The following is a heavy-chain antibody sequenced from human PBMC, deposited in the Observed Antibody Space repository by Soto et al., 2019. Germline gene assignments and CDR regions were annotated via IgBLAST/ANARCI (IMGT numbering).Heavy chain of an antibody. Sequence: GESLKISCKGSGYSFTSYWISWVRQMPGKGLEWMGRIDPSDSYTNYSPSFQGHVTISADKSISTAYLQWSSLKASDTAMYYCARHGGPYSSGWYDNGMDVWGQGTTVTVS. V-gene: IGHV5-10-1*01. CDR2: IDPSDSYT. D-gene: IGHD6-19*01. J-gene: IGHJ6*02. CDR1: GYSFTSYW. CDR3: ARHGGPYSSGWYDNGMDV.